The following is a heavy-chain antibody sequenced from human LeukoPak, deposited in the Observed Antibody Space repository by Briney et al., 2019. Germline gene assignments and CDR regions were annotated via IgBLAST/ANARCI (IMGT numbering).Heavy chain of an antibody. J-gene: IGHJ6*02. Sequence: GRSLRLSCAASGFTFDDYAMHWVRQAPGKGLEWVSGISWNSGSIGYADSVKGRFTISRDNAKNSLYLQMNSLRAEDTAVYYCAKHYYGSGSYGQDYYYYGMDVWGQGTTVTVSS. V-gene: IGHV3-9*01. CDR3: AKHYYGSGSYGQDYYYYGMDV. CDR2: ISWNSGSI. D-gene: IGHD3-10*01. CDR1: GFTFDDYA.